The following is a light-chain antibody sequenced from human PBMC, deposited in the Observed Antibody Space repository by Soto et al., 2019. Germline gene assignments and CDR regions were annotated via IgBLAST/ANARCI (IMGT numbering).Light chain of an antibody. CDR3: SSYTSSSHVV. J-gene: IGLJ7*01. V-gene: IGLV2-14*01. CDR1: SSDVGGYNY. Sequence: QSVLTQPASVSGSPGQSITISCTGTSSDVGGYNYVSWYQQHPGKAPKLMIYDVSNRPSGVSNRFSGSKSGNTASLTISGLQAEDQADYYCSSYTSSSHVVFGRGTQLTVL. CDR2: DVS.